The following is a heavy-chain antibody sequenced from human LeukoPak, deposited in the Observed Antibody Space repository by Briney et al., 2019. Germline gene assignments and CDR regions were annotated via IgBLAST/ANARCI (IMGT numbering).Heavy chain of an antibody. J-gene: IGHJ4*02. Sequence: SETLSLTCTVSGGSISSNNYNWGWIRQPPGKGLEWIGNIYYSGSTYYNPSLKSRVTISVDTSKNQFSLKLGSVTAADTAVYYCARARADFDWLLQIQPVHYCDYCGQGTPCTVSS. CDR2: IYYSGST. D-gene: IGHD3-9*01. CDR3: ARARADFDWLLQIQPVHYCDY. V-gene: IGHV4-39*01. CDR1: GGSISSNNYN.